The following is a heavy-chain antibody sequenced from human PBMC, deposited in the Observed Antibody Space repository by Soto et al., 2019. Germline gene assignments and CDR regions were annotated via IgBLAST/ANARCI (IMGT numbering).Heavy chain of an antibody. CDR2: IYYSGST. D-gene: IGHD5-12*01. V-gene: IGHV4-39*01. CDR1: GGSISSSSYY. Sequence: QLQLQESGPGLVKPSETLSLTCTVSGGSISSSSYYWGWIRQPPGRGLGWIGSIYYSGSTYYNPSLKSRVTISVDTSKNQFSLKLSSVTAADTAVYYCARAYSGYDYDDAFDIWGQGTMVTVSS. J-gene: IGHJ3*02. CDR3: ARAYSGYDYDDAFDI.